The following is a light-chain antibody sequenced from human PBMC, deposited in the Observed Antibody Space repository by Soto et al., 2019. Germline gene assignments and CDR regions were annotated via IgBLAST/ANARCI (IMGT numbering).Light chain of an antibody. Sequence: DIQMNQSPSSLSASVGDRVTITCQASQDISNYLNWYQQKPGKAPKLLVYDASNLETGVPSRFSGSGSGTEFTLTISSLQPDDFATYYCQHYGGVWTFGQGTKGDIK. CDR2: DAS. CDR1: QDISNY. CDR3: QHYGGVWT. J-gene: IGKJ1*01. V-gene: IGKV1-33*01.